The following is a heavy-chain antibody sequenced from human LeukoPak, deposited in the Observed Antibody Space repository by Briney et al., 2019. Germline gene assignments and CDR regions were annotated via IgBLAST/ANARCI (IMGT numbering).Heavy chain of an antibody. CDR1: RGSIRTADYY. J-gene: IGHJ5*01. D-gene: IGHD6-13*01. V-gene: IGHV4-39*01. Sequence: SETLSLTCTVSRGSIRTADYYWAWARHPPGEGLKWLGSIYFSGTPYYNPSLKSRVAVSIDTSKSQFSLKVTSVNASDTAVYFCARTSSWYAGAWFDSWGQGTLVTVSS. CDR2: IYFSGTP. CDR3: ARTSSWYAGAWFDS.